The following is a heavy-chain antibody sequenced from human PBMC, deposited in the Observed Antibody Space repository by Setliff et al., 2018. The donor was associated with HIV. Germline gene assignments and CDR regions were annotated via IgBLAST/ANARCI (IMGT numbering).Heavy chain of an antibody. CDR2: VYSSGST. Sequence: SETLSLTCTVSGGSIGIRSYFWGWIRQPPGKGLEWIGSVYSSGSTYYNPSLKSRVAVSVDTSKDQFSLRLSSVTVADTAVYYCASGQWLEHAFDIWGQGTVVTVSS. J-gene: IGHJ3*02. D-gene: IGHD6-19*01. V-gene: IGHV4-39*01. CDR1: GGSIGIRSYF. CDR3: ASGQWLEHAFDI.